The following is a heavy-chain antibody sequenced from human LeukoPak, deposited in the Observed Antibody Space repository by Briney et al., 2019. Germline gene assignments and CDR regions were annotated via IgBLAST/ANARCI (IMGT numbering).Heavy chain of an antibody. CDR1: GGSISSYY. CDR2: IYYSGST. CDR3: AREIAAAGTLWAFDI. D-gene: IGHD6-13*01. V-gene: IGHV4-59*01. Sequence: SETLSLTCTVSGGSISSYYWSWTRQPPGKGLEWIGYIYYSGSTNYNPSLKSRVTISVDTSKNQFSLKLSSVTAADTAVYYCAREIAAAGTLWAFDIWGQGTMVTVSS. J-gene: IGHJ3*02.